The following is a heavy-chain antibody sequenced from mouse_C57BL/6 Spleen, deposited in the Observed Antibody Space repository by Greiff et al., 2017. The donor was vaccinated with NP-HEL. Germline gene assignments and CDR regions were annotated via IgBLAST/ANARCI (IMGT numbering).Heavy chain of an antibody. D-gene: IGHD2-1*01. Sequence: QVQLQQPGAELVRPGSSVKLSCKASGYTFTSYWMDWVKQRPGQGLEWIGNIYPSDSETHYNQKFKDKATLTVDKSSSTAYMQLSSLTSEDSAVYYCARVGVYYGPMDYWGQGTSVTVSS. J-gene: IGHJ4*01. CDR1: GYTFTSYW. V-gene: IGHV1-61*01. CDR2: IYPSDSET. CDR3: ARVGVYYGPMDY.